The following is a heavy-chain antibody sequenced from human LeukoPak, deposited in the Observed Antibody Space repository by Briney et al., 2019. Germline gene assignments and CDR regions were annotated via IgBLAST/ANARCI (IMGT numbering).Heavy chain of an antibody. CDR2: LYHTGST. V-gene: IGHV4-38-2*02. CDR3: ARELRWQQFSSGQNWFDP. Sequence: PETLSLTCTVSGYSISSGYYWVWIRQPPGRGLEWIGSLYHTGSTYYNPSLKSRVTISVDTSKNQFSLKLSSVTAADTAVYYCARELRWQQFSSGQNWFDPWGQGTLVTVSS. D-gene: IGHD5-24*01. J-gene: IGHJ5*02. CDR1: GYSISSGYY.